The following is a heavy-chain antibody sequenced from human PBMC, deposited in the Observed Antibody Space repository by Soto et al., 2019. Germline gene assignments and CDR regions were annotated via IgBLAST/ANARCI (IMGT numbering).Heavy chain of an antibody. V-gene: IGHV4-39*01. Sequence: PSETLSLTCTVSGGSISSSSYYWGWIRQPPGKGLEWIGSIYYGGSAYYSPSLKSRVTISVDPSKNQFSLKLNSVTAADTALYYCASHYDSTGYYGFDYWGQGTLVTVSS. D-gene: IGHD3-22*01. CDR3: ASHYDSTGYYGFDY. J-gene: IGHJ4*02. CDR2: IYYGGSA. CDR1: GGSISSSSYY.